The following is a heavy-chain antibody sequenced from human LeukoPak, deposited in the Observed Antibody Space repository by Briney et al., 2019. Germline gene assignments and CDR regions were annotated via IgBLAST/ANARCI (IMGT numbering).Heavy chain of an antibody. D-gene: IGHD3-10*01. V-gene: IGHV4-59*01. CDR2: IYYSGST. CDR3: ARAGGGLLWFGELFPDY. Sequence: SETLSLTCTVSGGSISSYYWGWIRQPPGKGPEWIGYIYYSGSTNYNPSLKSRVTISVDTSKNQFSLKLSSVTAADTAVYYCARAGGGLLWFGELFPDYWGQGTLVTVSS. CDR1: GGSISSYY. J-gene: IGHJ4*02.